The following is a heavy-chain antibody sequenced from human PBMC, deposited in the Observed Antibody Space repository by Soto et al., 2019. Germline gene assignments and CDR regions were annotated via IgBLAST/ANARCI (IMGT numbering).Heavy chain of an antibody. Sequence: GGSLRLSCAPSGFTFNSYAMGWVRQAPGKGLEWVSSITAGFTTYYTDSVKGRFTISRDNSKNTLYLQMNSLGAEDTAIYYCAKYPPPGIVVLHLDYWGTGTLATVSS. D-gene: IGHD3-22*01. CDR3: AKYPPPGIVVLHLDY. CDR2: ITAGFTT. CDR1: GFTFNSYA. V-gene: IGHV3-23*01. J-gene: IGHJ4*02.